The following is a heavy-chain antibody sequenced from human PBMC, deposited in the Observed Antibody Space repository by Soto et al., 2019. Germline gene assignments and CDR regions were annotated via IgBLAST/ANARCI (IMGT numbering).Heavy chain of an antibody. J-gene: IGHJ3*02. CDR2: VYYTGST. CDR3: AKWFSSDRAFDI. CDR1: GGSLSGTF. Sequence: QVQLQESGPGLVRPSETLSLTCTVTGGSLSGTFWNWVRRPPGKGLEWIGYVYYTGSTKYNPSLKNRVTMSLDSSKNQVSLKLSTVTAADTAIYYCAKWFSSDRAFDIWGQGTTVTVSS. V-gene: IGHV4-59*08. D-gene: IGHD3-22*01.